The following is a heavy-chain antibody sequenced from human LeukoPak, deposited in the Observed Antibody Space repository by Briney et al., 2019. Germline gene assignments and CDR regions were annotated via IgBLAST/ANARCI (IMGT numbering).Heavy chain of an antibody. V-gene: IGHV3-7*01. Sequence: GGSLRLSCAASGFTFSRHWMSWVRQAPGKVLEWVASIKQDGSEKNYVDSVKGRFTISRDNAKNALYLQMNSLRAEDTAVYYCAREGVPAARGYWGQGTLVTVSS. CDR1: GFTFSRHW. D-gene: IGHD2-2*01. J-gene: IGHJ4*02. CDR3: AREGVPAARGY. CDR2: IKQDGSEK.